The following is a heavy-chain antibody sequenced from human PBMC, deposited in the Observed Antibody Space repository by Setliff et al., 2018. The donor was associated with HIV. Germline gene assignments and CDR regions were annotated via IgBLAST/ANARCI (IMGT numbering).Heavy chain of an antibody. D-gene: IGHD2-2*01. J-gene: IGHJ5*02. CDR2: IGSYSGYT. CDR1: GYMFSSYG. V-gene: IGHV1-18*01. CDR3: VRGHCNSDKCWYTWFDP. Sequence: ASVKVSCKTSGYMFSSYGVSWVRQAPGQGLEWMGWIGSYSGYTIYAQKFQDRLTMTTDTSTTTASMELRSLRSDDTAVYYCVRGHCNSDKCWYTWFDPWGQGTLVTVSS.